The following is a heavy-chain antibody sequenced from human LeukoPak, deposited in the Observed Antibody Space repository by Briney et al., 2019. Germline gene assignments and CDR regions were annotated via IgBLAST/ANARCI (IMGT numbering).Heavy chain of an antibody. Sequence: PGGSLRLSCAAPGFTFSRYWMSWGRQAPGKGLEWVANIKEDGSVKYYVETVKGRFTISRDNAKNSLYLQMNSLRAEDTAVYYCAASTTMFDYWGQGTLVTVSS. CDR3: AASTTMFDY. CDR1: GFTFSRYW. D-gene: IGHD3-10*01. J-gene: IGHJ4*02. V-gene: IGHV3-7*02. CDR2: IKEDGSVK.